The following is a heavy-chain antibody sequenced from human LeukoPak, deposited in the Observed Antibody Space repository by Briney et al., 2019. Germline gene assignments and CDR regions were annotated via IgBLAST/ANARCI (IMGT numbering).Heavy chain of an antibody. Sequence: PGGSLRLSCAASGFTFSNDDMHWVRQAPGKGLEWVSAISSSSSYIYYADSIKGRFTISRDNAENSLYLQMNSLRAVDTAVYFCARGEEKATITALDSWGQGTLVTVSS. CDR3: ARGEEKATITALDS. D-gene: IGHD5-24*01. J-gene: IGHJ4*02. V-gene: IGHV3-21*01. CDR2: ISSSSSYI. CDR1: GFTFSNDD.